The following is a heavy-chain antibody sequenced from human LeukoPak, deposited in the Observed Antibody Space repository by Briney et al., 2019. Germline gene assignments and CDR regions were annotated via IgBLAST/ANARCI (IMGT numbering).Heavy chain of an antibody. CDR3: ARVRADILTGRALDY. V-gene: IGHV3-74*01. D-gene: IGHD3-9*01. Sequence: PGGSLRLSCAASGFTFSSYWMHWVRQAPGKGLVWVSRINSDGSSTSYADSVKGRFTISRDNAKNTLYLQMNSLRAEDTAVYYCARVRADILTGRALDYWGQGTLVTVSS. CDR2: INSDGSST. J-gene: IGHJ4*02. CDR1: GFTFSSYW.